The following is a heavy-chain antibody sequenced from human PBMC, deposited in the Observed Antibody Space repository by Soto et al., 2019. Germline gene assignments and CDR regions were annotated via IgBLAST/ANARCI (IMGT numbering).Heavy chain of an antibody. D-gene: IGHD3-22*01. CDR2: ISWNSAII. CDR3: AKDISYYDSSGYLDY. J-gene: IGHJ4*02. Sequence: EVQLVESEGDLVQPGKSLRLSCAASGFAIADFAMHWVRQAPGKGLEWISGISWNSAIIGYADSVKGRFTISRDNAKNSLYLQMTSLRAEDTALYYCAKDISYYDSSGYLDYWGQGVVFTVSA. CDR1: GFAIADFA. V-gene: IGHV3-9*01.